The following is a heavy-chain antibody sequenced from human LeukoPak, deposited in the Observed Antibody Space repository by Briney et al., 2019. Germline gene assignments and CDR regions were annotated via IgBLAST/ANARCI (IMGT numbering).Heavy chain of an antibody. CDR2: ISSSSSYI. J-gene: IGHJ4*02. V-gene: IGHV3-21*04. CDR3: ARAQSGYDWDYFDY. Sequence: PGGSLRLSCAASGLTFSSYSMNWVRQDPGKGTEWVSSISSSSSYIYYADSVKGRFTISRDNSKNTLYLLMNSLIPEDTAVYYCARAQSGYDWDYFDYWGQGTLVTVSS. D-gene: IGHD5-12*01. CDR1: GLTFSSYS.